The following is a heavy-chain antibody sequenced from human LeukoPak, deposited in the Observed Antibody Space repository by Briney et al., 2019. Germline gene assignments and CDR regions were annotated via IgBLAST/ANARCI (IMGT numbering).Heavy chain of an antibody. J-gene: IGHJ4*02. CDR3: ARRRVYYDSSGYIFDY. CDR1: GYSFTSYW. CDR2: IYPGDSDS. V-gene: IGHV5-51*01. Sequence: GESLKISCKGSGYSFTSYWISWVRQMPGKGLEWMGIIYPGDSDSRYSPSFQGQVSISADKSISTSYLQWSSLKASDTAIYYCARRRVYYDSSGYIFDYWGQGTLVTVSS. D-gene: IGHD3-22*01.